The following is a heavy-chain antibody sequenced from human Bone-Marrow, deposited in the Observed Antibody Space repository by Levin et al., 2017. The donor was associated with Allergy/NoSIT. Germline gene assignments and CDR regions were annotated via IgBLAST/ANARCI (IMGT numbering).Heavy chain of an antibody. CDR3: ARSLNYYGSGSYYSSYHFDY. V-gene: IGHV4-59*01. J-gene: IGHJ4*02. D-gene: IGHD3-10*01. CDR1: GGSISSYY. CDR2: IYYSGST. Sequence: SETLSLTCTVSGGSISSYYWSWIRQPPGKGLEWIGYIYYSGSTNYNPSLKSRVTISVDTSKNQFSLKLSSVTAADTAVYYCARSLNYYGSGSYYSSYHFDYWGQGTLVTVSS.